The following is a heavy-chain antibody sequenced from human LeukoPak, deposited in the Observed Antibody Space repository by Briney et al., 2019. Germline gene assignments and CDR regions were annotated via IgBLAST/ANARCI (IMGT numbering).Heavy chain of an antibody. Sequence: SETLSLTCAVYGGSFSGYYWSWIRQPPGKGLEWIGEIDPSGSTNYNPSLKSRVTISVDTSKNQFSLKLSSVTAADTAVYYCARLGLWFGELRYYYYYYMDVWGKGTTVTISS. V-gene: IGHV4-34*01. J-gene: IGHJ6*03. CDR2: IDPSGST. CDR3: ARLGLWFGELRYYYYYYMDV. CDR1: GGSFSGYY. D-gene: IGHD3-10*01.